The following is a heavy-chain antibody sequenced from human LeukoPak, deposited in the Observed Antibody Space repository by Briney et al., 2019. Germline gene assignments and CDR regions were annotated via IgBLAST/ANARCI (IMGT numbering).Heavy chain of an antibody. CDR2: ISYDGSNK. V-gene: IGHV3-30-3*01. CDR3: ATRTRKRVGRDC. D-gene: IGHD1-1*01. CDR1: GFTFSSYA. J-gene: IGHJ4*02. Sequence: GGSLRLSCAASGFTFSSYAMHWVRQAPGKGLEWVAVISYDGSNKYYADSVKGRFTISRDNSKNTLYLQMNSLRAEDTAVYYCATRTRKRVGRDCWGQGTLVTVSS.